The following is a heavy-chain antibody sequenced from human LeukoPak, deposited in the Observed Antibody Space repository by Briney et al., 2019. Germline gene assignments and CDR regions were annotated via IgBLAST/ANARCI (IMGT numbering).Heavy chain of an antibody. J-gene: IGHJ4*02. CDR1: GFTVSSNY. V-gene: IGHV3-53*01. CDR2: IFSGGST. D-gene: IGHD4-23*01. CDR3: ARISVVTPGYFDY. Sequence: GGSLRLSCAASGFTVSSNYMSWVRQAPGKGLEWVSVIFSGGSTFYADSVKGRFTISRDNSKNTLYLQMNSLRAEDMAVYYCARISVVTPGYFDYWGQGTLVTVSS.